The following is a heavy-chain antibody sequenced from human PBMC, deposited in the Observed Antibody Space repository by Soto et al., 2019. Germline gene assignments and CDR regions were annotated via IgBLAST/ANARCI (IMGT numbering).Heavy chain of an antibody. Sequence: ASVKVSCKASGYIFTSYYIHWVRQAPGQGLEWMGWINPFDGSRMFAQSFQGRDTMTRDTSTSTAYMELSSLRFEVTAVYYFARVHYYDSSVYYYPFSSFDYWGQGTLVTVSS. CDR3: ARVHYYDSSVYYYPFSSFDY. J-gene: IGHJ4*02. D-gene: IGHD3-22*01. CDR2: INPFDGSR. CDR1: GYIFTSYY. V-gene: IGHV1-46*01.